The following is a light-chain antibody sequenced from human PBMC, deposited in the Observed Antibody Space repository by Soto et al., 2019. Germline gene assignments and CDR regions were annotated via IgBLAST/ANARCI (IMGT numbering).Light chain of an antibody. J-gene: IGKJ5*01. V-gene: IGKV3-20*01. CDR2: GAS. CDR3: QQYGGSPIT. CDR1: QSVSRR. Sequence: EVFLTQSPCTLALSPGGRATLSCRASQSVSRRLAWYQQRPGQSPRLLISGASMRASGVPVRFIGSGSGTDFTLTITRLEPEDFAVYYCQQYGGSPITFGLGTRLEIK.